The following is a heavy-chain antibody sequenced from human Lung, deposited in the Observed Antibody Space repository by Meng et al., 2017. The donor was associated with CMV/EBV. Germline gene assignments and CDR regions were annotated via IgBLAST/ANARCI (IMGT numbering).Heavy chain of an antibody. D-gene: IGHD1-26*01. J-gene: IGHJ5*02. CDR2: IRYDATNK. Sequence: GESLKISCAASGFTFSSYAMNWARQAPGKGLEWVAFIRYDATNKYYADSVQGRFSISRHNSKNTVYLQMHSLRAEDTAVYYCAKEVGGSYQVYNWFDPWGQGTLVTVSS. CDR1: GFTFSSYA. V-gene: IGHV3-30*02. CDR3: AKEVGGSYQVYNWFDP.